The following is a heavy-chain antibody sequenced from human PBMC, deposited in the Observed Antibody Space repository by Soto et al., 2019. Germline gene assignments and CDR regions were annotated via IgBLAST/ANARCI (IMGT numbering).Heavy chain of an antibody. CDR3: ARDRLTYYYDSSGYYGYYGMDV. Sequence: ASVKVSCKASGYTFTGYYMHWVRQAPGQGLEWMGWINHNSGGTNYAQKFQGWVTMTRDTSISTAYMELSRLKSDDTAVYYCARDRLTYYYDSSGYYGYYGMDVWGQGTTVTVFS. J-gene: IGHJ6*02. V-gene: IGHV1-2*04. D-gene: IGHD3-22*01. CDR2: INHNSGGT. CDR1: GYTFTGYY.